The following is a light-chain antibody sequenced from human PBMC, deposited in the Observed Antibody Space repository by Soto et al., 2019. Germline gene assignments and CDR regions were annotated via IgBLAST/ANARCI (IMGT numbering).Light chain of an antibody. CDR3: CSYAGSYTWV. CDR1: SSDVGGYNY. V-gene: IGLV2-11*01. J-gene: IGLJ3*02. CDR2: DVS. Sequence: QSALTQPRSVSGSPGQSVAISCTGTSSDVGGYNYVTWYQQHPGRAPKFMLYDVSERPSGVPDRFSGSKSGNTASLTISGLQAEDEADSCCCSYAGSYTWVFGGGTKLTVL.